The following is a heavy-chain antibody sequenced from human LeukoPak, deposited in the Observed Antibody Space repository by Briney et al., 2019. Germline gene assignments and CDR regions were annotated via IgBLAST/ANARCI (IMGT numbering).Heavy chain of an antibody. V-gene: IGHV3-7*01. CDR2: INQYGGEK. CDR3: ARGTVAGSPFYFDY. CDR1: GFTFSNYW. D-gene: IGHD6-19*01. Sequence: GGSLRLSCAASGFTFSNYWMSWVRQAPGKGLEWVADINQYGGEKYYVDSVKGRFTISRDNAKNSLSLQVNSLRAEDTAVYYCARGTVAGSPFYFDYWGQGTLVTVSS. J-gene: IGHJ4*02.